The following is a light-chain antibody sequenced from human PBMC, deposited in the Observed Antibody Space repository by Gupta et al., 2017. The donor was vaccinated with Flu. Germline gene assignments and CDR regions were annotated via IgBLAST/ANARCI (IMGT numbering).Light chain of an antibody. V-gene: IGLV2-14*01. CDR3: SSYTSSSTLVV. J-gene: IGLJ2*01. Sequence: QPALTQPASVSGSPAQSITISCTGTSSDVGAYNYVSWYQQHPGKAPKLMIYEVSNRPSGVSNRFSGSKSGNTASLTIAGLQAEDEADYYCSSYTSSSTLVVFGGGTKLTGL. CDR1: SSDVGAYNY. CDR2: EVS.